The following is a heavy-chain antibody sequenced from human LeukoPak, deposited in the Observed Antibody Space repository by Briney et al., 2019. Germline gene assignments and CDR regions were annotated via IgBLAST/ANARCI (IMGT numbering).Heavy chain of an antibody. CDR1: GFTFISYE. Sequence: GGSLRLSCAASGFTFISYEMNWVRQAPGKGLEGVSYISSSGSTIYYADSVKGRFTISRDNAKNSLYLQMNSLRAEDTAVYYCARDMGDYYYYYMDVWGKGTTVTVSS. J-gene: IGHJ6*03. D-gene: IGHD3-16*01. CDR2: ISSSGSTI. CDR3: ARDMGDYYYYYMDV. V-gene: IGHV3-48*03.